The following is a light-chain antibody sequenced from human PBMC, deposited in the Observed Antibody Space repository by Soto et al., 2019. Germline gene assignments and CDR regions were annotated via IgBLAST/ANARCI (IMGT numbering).Light chain of an antibody. J-gene: IGLJ3*02. V-gene: IGLV4-69*01. CDR2: VNSDGSH. Sequence: QSVLTQSPSASASLGASVKLTCTQSSGHSSYAVAWHQQQPEKRPRYLMKVNSDGSHSKGDGIPDRFSGSSSGAERYLTISSLQSEDEADYYCQTWGTGIRVFGGGTKLTVL. CDR3: QTWGTGIRV. CDR1: SGHSSYA.